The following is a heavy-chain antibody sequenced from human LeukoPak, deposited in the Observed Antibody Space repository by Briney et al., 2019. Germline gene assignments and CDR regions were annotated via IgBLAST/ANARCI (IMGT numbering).Heavy chain of an antibody. CDR3: ARHETTGTTRWFDP. D-gene: IGHD1-7*01. V-gene: IGHV4-30-2*03. Sequence: SETLSLTCAVSGGSISSGGYSWSWIRQPPGKGLEWIGYIYHSGSTYYNPSLKSRVTISVDTSKNQFSLKLSSVTAADTAVYYCARHETTGTTRWFDPWGQGTLVTVSS. CDR2: IYHSGST. J-gene: IGHJ5*02. CDR1: GGSISSGGYS.